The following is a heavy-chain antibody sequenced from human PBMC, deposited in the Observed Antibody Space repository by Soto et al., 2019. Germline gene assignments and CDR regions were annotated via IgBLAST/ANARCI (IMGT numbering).Heavy chain of an antibody. V-gene: IGHV1-8*01. J-gene: IGHJ4*02. Sequence: GASVKVSCKASGYTFTSYDINWVRQATGQGLEWMGWMNPNSGNTGYAQKFQGRVTMTRNTSISTAYMELSSLRSEDTAVYYCARAVKSRLLYDYVWGSYRQPLYYFGYWGQGTLVTVSS. CDR3: ARAVKSRLLYDYVWGSYRQPLYYFGY. CDR1: GYTFTSYD. CDR2: MNPNSGNT. D-gene: IGHD3-16*02.